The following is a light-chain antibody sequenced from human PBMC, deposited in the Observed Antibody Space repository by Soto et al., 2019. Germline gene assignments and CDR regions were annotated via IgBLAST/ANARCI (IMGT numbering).Light chain of an antibody. CDR2: AAS. Sequence: DIQMTQSPSSLSASVGDRGTITCQASQDISNYLNWYQQKPGKAPKLLIYAASSLQSGVPSRFSGSGSGTDFTLTISSLQPEDFATYYCQQSYSTPRTFGQGTKVDIK. J-gene: IGKJ1*01. V-gene: IGKV1-39*01. CDR1: QDISNY. CDR3: QQSYSTPRT.